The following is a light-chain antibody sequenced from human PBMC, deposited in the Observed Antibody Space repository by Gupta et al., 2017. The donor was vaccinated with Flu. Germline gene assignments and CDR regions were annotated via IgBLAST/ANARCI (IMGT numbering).Light chain of an antibody. CDR3: QNCNYH. Sequence: DFQMTQSPSTLSASVVDRVTITCRASKNIDDWLAWYQQKPGKAPQLLIYKASKLDGAVPSRCGGSGFGTEFTLTISSLQPDDSAIYYCQNCNYHFGAGTKVEIK. CDR2: KAS. CDR1: KNIDDW. J-gene: IGKJ4*01. V-gene: IGKV1-5*03.